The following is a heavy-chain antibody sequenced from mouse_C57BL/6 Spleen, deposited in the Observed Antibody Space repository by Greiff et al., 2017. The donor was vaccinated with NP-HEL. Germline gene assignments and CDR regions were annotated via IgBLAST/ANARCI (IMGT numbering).Heavy chain of an antibody. D-gene: IGHD2-4*01. CDR3: ARDLAYYDYGGDV. V-gene: IGHV5-4*01. Sequence: EVQLVESGGGLVKPGGSLKLSCAASGFTFSSYAMSWVRQTPEKRLEWVATISDGGSYTYYPDNVKGRFTISRDNAKNNLYLQMSHLKSEDTAMYYCARDLAYYDYGGDVWGTGTTVTVSS. CDR2: ISDGGSYT. J-gene: IGHJ1*03. CDR1: GFTFSSYA.